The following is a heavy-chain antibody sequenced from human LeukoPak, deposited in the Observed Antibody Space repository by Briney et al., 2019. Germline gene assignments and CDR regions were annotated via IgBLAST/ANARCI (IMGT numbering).Heavy chain of an antibody. J-gene: IGHJ4*02. Sequence: GGALGLSCAASGFTFSTYWMHWVRQAPGKGLVWVSRINSDGSSTTYADSVKGRFTISRDNAKNTLYLQMNSLSAEDAAVYYCAREGILEYFDYWGQGTLVTVSS. CDR2: INSDGSST. D-gene: IGHD3-3*01. CDR3: AREGILEYFDY. CDR1: GFTFSTYW. V-gene: IGHV3-74*01.